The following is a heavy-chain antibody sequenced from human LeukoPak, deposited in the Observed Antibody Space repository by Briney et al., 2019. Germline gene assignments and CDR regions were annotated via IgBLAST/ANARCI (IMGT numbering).Heavy chain of an antibody. CDR3: ARQGEEESLDY. J-gene: IGHJ4*02. D-gene: IGHD2-21*01. CDR1: GYSFTSYW. CDR2: IYPGDSDT. Sequence: GESLKISCKGSGYSFTSYWISWVRQKAGKGLEWMGTIYPGDSDTRYSPSFQGQVTISADKSISTAYLQWSSLKASDTAMYYCARQGEEESLDYWGQGTLVTVSS. V-gene: IGHV5-51*01.